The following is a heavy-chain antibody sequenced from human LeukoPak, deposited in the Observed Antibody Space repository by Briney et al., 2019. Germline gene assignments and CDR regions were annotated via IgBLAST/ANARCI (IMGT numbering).Heavy chain of an antibody. V-gene: IGHV3-30*04. CDR1: GFTFSSYA. J-gene: IGHJ4*02. CDR3: ARDGLQVDTAMVIEY. CDR2: ISYDGSNK. Sequence: GGSLRLSCAASGFTFSSYAMHWVRQAPGKGLEGVAIISYDGSNKYYADSVKGRFTISRDNSKNTLYLQMNSLRAEDTAVYYCARDGLQVDTAMVIEYWGQGTLVTVSS. D-gene: IGHD5-18*01.